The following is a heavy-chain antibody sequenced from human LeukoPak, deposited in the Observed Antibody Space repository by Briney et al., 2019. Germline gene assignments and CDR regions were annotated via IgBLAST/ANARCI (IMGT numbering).Heavy chain of an antibody. Sequence: ASVKVSCKVSGYTLTGLSMHWVRQAPGKGLEWMGGFDPEDGETIYAQKFQGRVTMTEDTSTDTAYMELSSLRSEDTAVYHCATVVRDGDYGYFQHWGQGTLVTVSS. CDR1: GYTLTGLS. D-gene: IGHD4-17*01. J-gene: IGHJ1*01. CDR3: ATVVRDGDYGYFQH. CDR2: FDPEDGET. V-gene: IGHV1-24*01.